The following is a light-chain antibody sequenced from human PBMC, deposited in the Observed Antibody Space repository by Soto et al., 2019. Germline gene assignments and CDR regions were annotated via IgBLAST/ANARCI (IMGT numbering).Light chain of an antibody. Sequence: QSVLTQPASVSGSPGQSITISCTGTSSDIGGSNYVSWYQHHPGKVPILMIYDVSNRPSGVSTRFSGSKSGNTASLTISGLQAEDEADYFCTSSTSGSLYVFGTGTKVTVL. V-gene: IGLV2-14*01. CDR3: TSSTSGSLYV. CDR2: DVS. J-gene: IGLJ1*01. CDR1: SSDIGGSNY.